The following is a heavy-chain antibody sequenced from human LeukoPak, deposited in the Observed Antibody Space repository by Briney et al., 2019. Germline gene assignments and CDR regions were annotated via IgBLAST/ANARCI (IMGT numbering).Heavy chain of an antibody. Sequence: GESLKISCKGSGYSFTSYWIGWVRQMPGKGLEWMGIICPGDSDTRYSPSFQGQVTISADKSISTAYLQWSSLKASDTAMYYCARQGQQLEEYYYYYYGMDVWGQGTTVTVSS. D-gene: IGHD6-13*01. J-gene: IGHJ6*02. CDR2: ICPGDSDT. V-gene: IGHV5-51*01. CDR1: GYSFTSYW. CDR3: ARQGQQLEEYYYYYYGMDV.